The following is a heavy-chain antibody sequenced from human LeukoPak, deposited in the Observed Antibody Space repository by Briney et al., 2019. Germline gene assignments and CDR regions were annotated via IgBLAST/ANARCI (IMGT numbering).Heavy chain of an antibody. J-gene: IGHJ4*02. Sequence: ASVKVSCKASGYTLTSYYMHWVRQAPGQRLEWIGIINPSGGSTSYAQKFQGRVTMTRDTSTSTVYMELSSLRSEDTAVYYCARVPTGYSSSWYDYYFDYWGQGTLVTVSS. CDR3: ARVPTGYSSSWYDYYFDY. V-gene: IGHV1-46*01. CDR2: INPSGGST. D-gene: IGHD6-13*01. CDR1: GYTLTSYY.